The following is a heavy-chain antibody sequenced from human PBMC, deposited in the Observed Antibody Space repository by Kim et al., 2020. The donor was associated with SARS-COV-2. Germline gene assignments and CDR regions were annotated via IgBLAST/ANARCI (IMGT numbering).Heavy chain of an antibody. D-gene: IGHD3-16*01. CDR3: ASLWGGAFDI. J-gene: IGHJ3*02. V-gene: IGHV4-39*01. Sequence: TYYTASLRRRVTISVATSKNQFSLKLSSVTAADTAVYYCASLWGGAFDIWGQGTMVTVSS. CDR2: T.